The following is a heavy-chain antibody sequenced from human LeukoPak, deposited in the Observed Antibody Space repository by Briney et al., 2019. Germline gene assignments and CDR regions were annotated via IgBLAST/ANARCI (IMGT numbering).Heavy chain of an antibody. V-gene: IGHV4-59*01. J-gene: IGHJ3*02. D-gene: IGHD6-13*01. CDR1: GGSISSYY. Sequence: PSETLSLTCTVSGGSISSYYWSWIRQPPGKGLEWIGYIYYSGSTNYNPSLKSRVTISVDTSKNQFSLKLSSVTAADTAVYYCASFRDSQLVQGPNAFDIWGQGTMVTVSS. CDR2: IYYSGST. CDR3: ASFRDSQLVQGPNAFDI.